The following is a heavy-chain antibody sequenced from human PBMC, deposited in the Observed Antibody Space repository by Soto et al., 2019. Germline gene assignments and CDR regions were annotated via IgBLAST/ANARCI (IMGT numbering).Heavy chain of an antibody. CDR2: IIPIFGTA. D-gene: IGHD3-10*01. V-gene: IGHV1-69*13. J-gene: IGHJ5*02. Sequence: SVKVSCKASGGTFSSYAISWVRQAPGQGLEWMGGIIPIFGTANYAQKFQGRVTITADESTSTAYMELSSLRSEDTAVYYCARGGGGGEDYNWFDPWGQGTLVTVSS. CDR3: ARGGGGGEDYNWFDP. CDR1: GGTFSSYA.